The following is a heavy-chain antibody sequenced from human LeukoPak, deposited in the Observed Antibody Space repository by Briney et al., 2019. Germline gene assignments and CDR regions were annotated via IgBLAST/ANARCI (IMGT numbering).Heavy chain of an antibody. CDR3: ARACQRVRGVIRYYYYYYMDV. V-gene: IGHV1-8*03. Sequence: ASVKVSCKASGYTFTSYDINWVRQATGQGLEWMGWMNPNSGNTGYAQKFQGRVTITRNTSISTAYMELSSLRSEDTSVYYCARACQRVRGVIRYYYYYYMDVWGKGTTVTVSS. CDR2: MNPNSGNT. J-gene: IGHJ6*03. D-gene: IGHD3-10*01. CDR1: GYTFTSYD.